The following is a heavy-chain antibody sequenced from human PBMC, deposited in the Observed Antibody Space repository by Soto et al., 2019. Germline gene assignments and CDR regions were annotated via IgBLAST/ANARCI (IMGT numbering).Heavy chain of an antibody. Sequence: GGSLRLYGASSGVPFGDYAMSWVRQAPGKGLEWVSFIRSKAYGGTTEYAASVKGRFTISRDDSKSIAYLQMNSLNTEDTAVYYCTTPDFDYWGQGTLVPVSS. J-gene: IGHJ4*02. CDR2: IRSKAYGGTT. V-gene: IGHV3-49*04. CDR3: TTPDFDY. CDR1: GVPFGDYA.